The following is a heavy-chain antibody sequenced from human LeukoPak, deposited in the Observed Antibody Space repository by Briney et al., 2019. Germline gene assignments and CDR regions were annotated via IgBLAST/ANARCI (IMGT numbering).Heavy chain of an antibody. CDR2: INPNSRII. D-gene: IGHD2-8*02. CDR3: VRYLVLVDTPGDDFDY. V-gene: IGHV3-74*03. Sequence: GGSLRLSRAASGFTFSTYWMHWVRQAPGKGLVWVARINPNSRIITYADSVKGRFIISRDNAKNTVYLQMNSLLAEDTAVYYCVRYLVLVDTPGDDFDYWGQGTLVTVSS. CDR1: GFTFSTYW. J-gene: IGHJ4*02.